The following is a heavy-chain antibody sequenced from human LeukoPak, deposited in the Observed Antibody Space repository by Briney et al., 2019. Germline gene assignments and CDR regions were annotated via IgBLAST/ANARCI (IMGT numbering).Heavy chain of an antibody. CDR1: GFTFSDYY. CDR2: ISSSGSYR. D-gene: IGHD6-13*01. V-gene: IGHV3-11*05. J-gene: IGHJ4*02. Sequence: GGSLRLSCAASGFTFSDYYMTWIRQAPGKGLEWVSHISSSGSYRNYADSVKGRFTISRDNAKNSLYLQMNSLRAEDTAVYYCARADSSSWFDYWGQGALVTVSS. CDR3: ARADSSSWFDY.